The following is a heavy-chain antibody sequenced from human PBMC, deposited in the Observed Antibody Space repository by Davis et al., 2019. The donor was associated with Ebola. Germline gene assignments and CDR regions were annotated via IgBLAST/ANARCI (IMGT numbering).Heavy chain of an antibody. D-gene: IGHD3-16*01. V-gene: IGHV5-51*01. Sequence: GESLKISCKGSGYSFSNFWIGWVRQMPGKGLEWMGIIYPGDSATRYSPSFPGQVTISADKSIATAYLRWSSLKASDSPMYYCARRAAVAYDHVWGISRHDAFDIWGQGTMVTVSS. CDR2: IYPGDSAT. CDR1: GYSFSNFW. CDR3: ARRAAVAYDHVWGISRHDAFDI. J-gene: IGHJ3*02.